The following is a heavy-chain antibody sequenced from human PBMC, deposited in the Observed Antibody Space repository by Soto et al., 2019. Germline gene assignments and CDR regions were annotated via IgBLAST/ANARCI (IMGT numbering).Heavy chain of an antibody. V-gene: IGHV3-53*01. D-gene: IGHD3-10*01. CDR3: ARGMYGSGSYYIGDAFDM. J-gene: IGHJ3*02. Sequence: HPGGSLRLSCAVSGFTVSYNYMNWFRQAPGKGLEWVSVIYRGGDTFYADSVKGRFTISRDNSKNTLYLQMNSLSAEDTAVYYCARGMYGSGSYYIGDAFDMWGQGTMVTVSS. CDR2: IYRGGDT. CDR1: GFTVSYNY.